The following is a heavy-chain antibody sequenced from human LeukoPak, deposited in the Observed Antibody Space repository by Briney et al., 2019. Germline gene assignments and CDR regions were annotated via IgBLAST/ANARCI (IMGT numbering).Heavy chain of an antibody. CDR3: AKVGERWLQLPYYFDY. CDR2: ISGSGGST. CDR1: GFTFSSYA. Sequence: GGSLRLSCAASGFTFSSYAMSWVRQAPGKGLEWVSAISGSGGSTYYADSVKGRFTISRDNSKNTLYLQMNSLRAEDTAVYYCAKVGERWLQLPYYFDYWGQGTLVTVSS. J-gene: IGHJ4*02. D-gene: IGHD5-24*01. V-gene: IGHV3-23*01.